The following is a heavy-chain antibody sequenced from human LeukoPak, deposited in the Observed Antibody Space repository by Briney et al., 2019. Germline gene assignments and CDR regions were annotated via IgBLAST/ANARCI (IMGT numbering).Heavy chain of an antibody. J-gene: IGHJ4*02. CDR2: IYYSGST. D-gene: IGHD2-15*01. CDR1: GDSVSNSIYY. V-gene: IGHV4-39*07. Sequence: PSETLSPTCAVSGDSVSNSIYYWGWIRQPPGKGLEWIGSIYYSGSTYYNPSLKSRVTISVDTSKNHFSLKLRSVTAADTALYYCARGGIDPFAYWGQGTLVTVSS. CDR3: ARGGIDPFAY.